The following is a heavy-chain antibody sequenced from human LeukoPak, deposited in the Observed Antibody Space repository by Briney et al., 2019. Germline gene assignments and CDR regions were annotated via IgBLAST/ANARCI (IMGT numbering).Heavy chain of an antibody. J-gene: IGHJ3*02. CDR1: GGSISSYY. CDR3: ARDRTAFDM. Sequence: PSETLSLTCTVSGGSISSYYWSWIRQPPGKGLEWIGYIYSSGSTTYNPSLKSRVTISVDPSNNRFSLKLTSVTAADTAMYFCARDRTAFDMWGQGTMVTVS. V-gene: IGHV4-59*01. CDR2: IYSSGST.